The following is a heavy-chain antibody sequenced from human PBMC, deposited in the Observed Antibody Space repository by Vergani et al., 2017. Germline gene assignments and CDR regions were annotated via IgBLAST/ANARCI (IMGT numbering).Heavy chain of an antibody. CDR2: MNPNSGNT. V-gene: IGHV1-8*03. CDR1: GYTFTSYD. CDR3: ARGAGITMVRGVIVGWFDP. D-gene: IGHD3-10*01. J-gene: IGHJ5*02. Sequence: QVQLVQSVAEVKKPGASVKVSCKASGYTFTSYDINWVRQATGQGLEWMGWMNPNSGNTGYAQKFQGRVTITRNTSISTAYMELSSLRSEDTAVYYCARGAGITMVRGVIVGWFDPWGQGTLVTVSS.